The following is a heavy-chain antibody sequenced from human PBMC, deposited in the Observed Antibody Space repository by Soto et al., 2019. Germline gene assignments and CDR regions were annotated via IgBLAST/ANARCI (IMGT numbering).Heavy chain of an antibody. Sequence: EVQLVESGGGLVQPGGSLRLSCAASGFTFSSHPMNWVRQAPGKGLEWISYISSTSDNTIYADSVKGRFSISRDNAENSLYLQMNSLRAEDTAVYYCARGTVGIGMDYWGQGTLVIASS. D-gene: IGHD2-2*03. CDR2: ISSTSDNT. CDR3: ARGTVGIGMDY. J-gene: IGHJ4*02. V-gene: IGHV3-48*01. CDR1: GFTFSSHP.